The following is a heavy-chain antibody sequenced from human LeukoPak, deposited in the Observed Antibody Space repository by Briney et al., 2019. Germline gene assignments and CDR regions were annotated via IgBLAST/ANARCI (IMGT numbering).Heavy chain of an antibody. CDR1: GFTFSSYS. V-gene: IGHV3-21*01. CDR3: AKAGGDRRVYYYYYMDV. D-gene: IGHD4-17*01. J-gene: IGHJ6*03. Sequence: PGGSLRLSCAASGFTFSSYSMNWVRQAPGKGLEWVSSINSSSSYIYYADSVKGRFTISRDNAKNSLYLQMNSLRAEDTAVYYCAKAGGDRRVYYYYYMDVWGKGTTVTVSS. CDR2: INSSSSYI.